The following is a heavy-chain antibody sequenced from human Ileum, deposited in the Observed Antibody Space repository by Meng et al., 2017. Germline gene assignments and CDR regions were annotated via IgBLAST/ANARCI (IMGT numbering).Heavy chain of an antibody. J-gene: IGHJ4*02. Sequence: GESLKISCAASGFTFCDYYMSWIRQAPGKGLEWVSYISSSGSTIYYADSVKGRFTISRDNAKKSLYLQMNSLRAEDTAVYYCARDSSSYHGPSRYWGQGTLVTVSS. CDR2: ISSSGSTI. V-gene: IGHV3-11*04. CDR1: GFTFCDYY. D-gene: IGHD6-13*01. CDR3: ARDSSSYHGPSRY.